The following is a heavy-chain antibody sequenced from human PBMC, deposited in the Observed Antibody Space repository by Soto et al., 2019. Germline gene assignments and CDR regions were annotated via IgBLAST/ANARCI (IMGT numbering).Heavy chain of an antibody. CDR2: ISGSGGST. D-gene: IGHD2-2*01. CDR1: GFTFSSYA. V-gene: IGHV3-23*01. CDR3: ARAGIGVPAAKLYGMDV. Sequence: PGGSLRLSCAASGFTFSSYAMSWVRQAPGKGLEWVSAISGSGGSTYYADSVKGRFTISRDNSKNTLYLQMNSLRAEDTAVYYCARAGIGVPAAKLYGMDVWGQGTTVTVSS. J-gene: IGHJ6*02.